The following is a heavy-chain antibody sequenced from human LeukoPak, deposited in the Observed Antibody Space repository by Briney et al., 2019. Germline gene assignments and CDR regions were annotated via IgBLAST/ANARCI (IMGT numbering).Heavy chain of an antibody. J-gene: IGHJ6*04. CDR2: IKQDGSEK. V-gene: IGHV3-7*01. CDR3: AELGITMIGGV. D-gene: IGHD3-10*02. Sequence: GGSLRLSCAASGFTVSSNYMSWVRQAPGKGLEWVANIKQDGSEKYYVDSVKGRFTISRDNAKNSLYLQMNSLRAEDTAVYYCAELGITMIGGVWGKGTTVTISS. CDR1: GFTVSSNY.